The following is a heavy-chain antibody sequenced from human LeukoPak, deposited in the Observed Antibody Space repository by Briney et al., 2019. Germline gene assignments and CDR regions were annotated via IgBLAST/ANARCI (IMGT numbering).Heavy chain of an antibody. J-gene: IGHJ6*04. CDR3: AELGITMIGGV. CDR2: IKQDGSEK. Sequence: GGSLRLSCAAYGFIFSNNWMSWVRQVPGKGLEWVANIKQDGSEKKYVDSVKGRFTISRDNAKNSLYLQMNSLRAEDTAVYYCAELGITMIGGVWGKGTTVTISS. V-gene: IGHV3-7*01. D-gene: IGHD3-10*02. CDR1: GFIFSNNW.